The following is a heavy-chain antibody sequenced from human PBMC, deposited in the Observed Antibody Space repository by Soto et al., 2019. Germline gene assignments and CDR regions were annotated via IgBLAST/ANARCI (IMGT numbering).Heavy chain of an antibody. D-gene: IGHD3-10*02. V-gene: IGHV4-31*03. Sequence: SETLSLTCTVSGGSIRSGDYYWSWIRQQPGKGLEWIGYISYSGNTHYNPSLKSRITISVDTSKNQFSLKLTSVTAADTAMYYCARDRYVASYNWFDPWGLGALVTVSS. J-gene: IGHJ5*02. CDR1: GGSIRSGDYY. CDR3: ARDRYVASYNWFDP. CDR2: ISYSGNT.